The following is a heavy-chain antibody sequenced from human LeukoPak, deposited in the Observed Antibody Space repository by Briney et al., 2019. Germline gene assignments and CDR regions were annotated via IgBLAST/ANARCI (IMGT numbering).Heavy chain of an antibody. D-gene: IGHD3-3*01. Sequence: GGSLRLSCAASGFTFSSHNMSWVRQAPGKGLEWVSAISGSGGSTCYADSVKGRFTISRDNSKNTLYLQMNSLRAEDTAVYYCAKDIRSRSTIFGVVEIFDYWGQGTLVTVSS. CDR1: GFTFSSHN. CDR3: AKDIRSRSTIFGVVEIFDY. V-gene: IGHV3-23*01. CDR2: ISGSGGST. J-gene: IGHJ4*02.